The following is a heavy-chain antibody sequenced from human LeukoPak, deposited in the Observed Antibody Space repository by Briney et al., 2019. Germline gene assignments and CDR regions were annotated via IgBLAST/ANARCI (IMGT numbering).Heavy chain of an antibody. CDR1: GFTFSSYS. CDR2: ISSSSSYI. Sequence: GGSLRLSCAASGFTFSSYSMNWVRQAPGKGLEWVSSISSSSSYIYYADSVKGRFTISRDNAKNSLYPQMNSLKAEDTAVYYCARDPDGTYIDYWGQGTLVTVSS. V-gene: IGHV3-21*01. D-gene: IGHD1-1*01. CDR3: ARDPDGTYIDY. J-gene: IGHJ4*02.